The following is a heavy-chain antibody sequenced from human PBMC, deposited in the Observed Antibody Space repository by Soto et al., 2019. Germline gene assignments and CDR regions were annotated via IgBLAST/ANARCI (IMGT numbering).Heavy chain of an antibody. V-gene: IGHV4-59*08. CDR3: ARHNPASTVFGIVISLRY. J-gene: IGHJ4*01. CDR1: GGSISSYY. CDR2: IYYSGST. D-gene: IGHD3-3*01. Sequence: PSETLSLTCTVSGGSISSYYGGWFRQPPGKGLEWIGYIYYSGSTTYHPSLKSRVTISVDTSKNQFSLNLTSVTAADTAVYYCARHNPASTVFGIVISLRYWGHGTLVTVSS.